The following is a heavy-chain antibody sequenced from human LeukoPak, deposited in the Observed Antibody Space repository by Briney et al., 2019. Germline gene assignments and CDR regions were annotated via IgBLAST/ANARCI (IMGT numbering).Heavy chain of an antibody. CDR1: GFTFGHYA. Sequence: GGSLRLSCAASGFTFGHYAMHWVRQAPGKGLEWVAVTSYDGSQKYYADSVKGRFTISRENSKNTLYLQMNSLRVEDTAVYFCARENYGDYYFDYWGQGTLVTVSS. V-gene: IGHV3-30*01. CDR2: TSYDGSQK. J-gene: IGHJ4*02. CDR3: ARENYGDYYFDY. D-gene: IGHD4-17*01.